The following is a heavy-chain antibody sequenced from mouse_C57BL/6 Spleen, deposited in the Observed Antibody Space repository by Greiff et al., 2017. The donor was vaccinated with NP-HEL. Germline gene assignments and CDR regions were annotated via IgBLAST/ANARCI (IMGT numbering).Heavy chain of an antibody. D-gene: IGHD3-2*02. V-gene: IGHV5-4*01. CDR1: GFTFSSYA. CDR3: ARDDSSGPFAY. CDR2: ISDGGSYT. Sequence: EVHLVESGGGLVKPGGSLKLSCAASGFTFSSYAMSWVRQTPEKRLEWVATISDGGSYTYYPDNVKGRFTISRDNAKNNLYLQMSHLKSEDTAMYYCARDDSSGPFAYWGQGTLVTVSA. J-gene: IGHJ3*01.